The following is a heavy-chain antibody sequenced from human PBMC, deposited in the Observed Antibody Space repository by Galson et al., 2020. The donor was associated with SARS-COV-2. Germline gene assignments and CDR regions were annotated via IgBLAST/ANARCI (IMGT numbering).Heavy chain of an antibody. V-gene: IGHV3-9*01. CDR2: ISWNSGSI. Sequence: SLKISCAASGFTFDDYAMHWVRQAPGKGLEWVSGISWNSGSIGYADSVKGRFTISRDNAKNSLYLQMNSLRAEDTALYYCAKDIGPLTGGFDYGGQGTLVTVSS. CDR3: AKDIGPLTGGFDY. J-gene: IGHJ4*02. CDR1: GFTFDDYA. D-gene: IGHD3-9*01.